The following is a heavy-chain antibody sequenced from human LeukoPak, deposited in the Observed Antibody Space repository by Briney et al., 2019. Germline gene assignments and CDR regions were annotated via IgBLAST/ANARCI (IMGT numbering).Heavy chain of an antibody. CDR3: VKVQEEQWLIGEFDS. V-gene: IGHV3-30*18. D-gene: IGHD6-19*01. CDR1: GFTFSSYA. J-gene: IGHJ4*02. CDR2: FSYDGSR. Sequence: GGSLRLSCVGSGFTFSSYAMHWVRQAPGKGLEWVAVFSYDGSRYCADSARGRFTVSRDNSKNTLYLQMNSLTTEDTAVYYCVKVQEEQWLIGEFDSWGQGTLVTVSS.